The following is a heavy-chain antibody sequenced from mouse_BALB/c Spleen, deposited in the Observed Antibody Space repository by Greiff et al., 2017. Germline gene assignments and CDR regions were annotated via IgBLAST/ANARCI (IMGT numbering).Heavy chain of an antibody. D-gene: IGHD1-1*02. J-gene: IGHJ4*01. V-gene: IGHV1-14*01. CDR1: GYTFTSYV. Sequence: EVQLQQSGPELVKPGASVKMSCKASGYTFTSYVMHWVKQKPGQGLEWIGYINPYNDGTKYNEKFKGKATLTSDKSSSTAYMELSSLTSEDSAVYYCARGGGYYAMDYWGQGTSVTVSS. CDR2: INPYNDGT. CDR3: ARGGGYYAMDY.